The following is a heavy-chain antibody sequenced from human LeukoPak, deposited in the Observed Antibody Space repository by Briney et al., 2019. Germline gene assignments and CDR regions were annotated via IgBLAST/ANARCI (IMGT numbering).Heavy chain of an antibody. CDR1: GGSISSSSYY. D-gene: IGHD3-22*01. CDR2: IYYSGST. V-gene: IGHV4-39*01. J-gene: IGHJ4*02. CDR3: ARGGGDYYDSSGYPGYFDY. Sequence: TSSETLSLTCTVSGGSISSSSYYWGWIRQPPGKGLEWIGSIYYSGSTYYNPSLKSRVTISVDTSKNQFSLKLSSVTAADTAVYYCARGGGDYYDSSGYPGYFDYWGQGTLVTVSS.